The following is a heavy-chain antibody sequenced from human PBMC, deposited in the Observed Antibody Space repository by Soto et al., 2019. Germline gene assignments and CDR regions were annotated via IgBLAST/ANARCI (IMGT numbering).Heavy chain of an antibody. CDR3: ARLACTNGVCFYGMDV. Sequence: RGESLKISCKGSGYSFTSYWIGWVRQMPGKGLEWMGIIYPGDSDTRYSPSFQGQVTISADKSISTAYLQWSSLKASDTAMYYCARLACTNGVCFYGMDVWGQGTTVTAP. D-gene: IGHD2-8*01. CDR2: IYPGDSDT. V-gene: IGHV5-51*01. CDR1: GYSFTSYW. J-gene: IGHJ6*02.